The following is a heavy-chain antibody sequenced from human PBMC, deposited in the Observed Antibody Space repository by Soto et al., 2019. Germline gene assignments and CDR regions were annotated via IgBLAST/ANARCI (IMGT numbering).Heavy chain of an antibody. CDR1: GFSFSTYG. D-gene: IGHD6-13*01. V-gene: IGHV3-23*01. Sequence: GGSLRLSCAASGFSFSTYGMSWVRQAPGKGLEAISGISATGDNTYYADSVKGRFTISKDDSNNMLFLQMNTLGSEDTAVYYCAKSGRAAPETHYFYMDVWGKGTTVTVSS. J-gene: IGHJ6*03. CDR3: AKSGRAAPETHYFYMDV. CDR2: ISATGDNT.